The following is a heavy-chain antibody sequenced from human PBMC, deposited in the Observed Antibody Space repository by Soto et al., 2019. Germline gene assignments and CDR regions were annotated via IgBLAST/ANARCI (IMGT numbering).Heavy chain of an antibody. Sequence: HPGGSLRLSCAASGFTFSSYAMHWVRQAPGKGLVWVAVISYDGSNKYYADSVKGRFTISRDNSKNTLYLQMNSLRAEDTAVYYCARDRGYSYGYNYYYYGMDVWGQGTTVTVSS. CDR2: ISYDGSNK. D-gene: IGHD5-18*01. CDR3: ARDRGYSYGYNYYYYGMDV. J-gene: IGHJ6*02. V-gene: IGHV3-30-3*01. CDR1: GFTFSSYA.